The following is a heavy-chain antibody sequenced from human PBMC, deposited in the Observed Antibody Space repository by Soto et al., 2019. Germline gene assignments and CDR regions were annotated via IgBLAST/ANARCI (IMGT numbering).Heavy chain of an antibody. CDR2: IISSSSYI. D-gene: IGHD6-19*01. V-gene: IGHV3-21*01. CDR1: GFTFSSYS. J-gene: IGHJ4*02. CDR3: ARDSSGTRPLDY. Sequence: GGSLRLSCAASGFTFSSYSMNWVRQAPGKGLEWVSSIISSSSYIYYADSVKGRFTISRDNAKNSLYLQMNSLRAEDTAVYYCARDSSGTRPLDYWGQGTLVTVSS.